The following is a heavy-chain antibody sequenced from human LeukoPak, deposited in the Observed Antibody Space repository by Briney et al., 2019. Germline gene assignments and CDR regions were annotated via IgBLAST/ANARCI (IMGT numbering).Heavy chain of an antibody. CDR3: ARDWATMVRGVVGY. V-gene: IGHV3-48*04. CDR2: ISSSSSTI. J-gene: IGHJ4*02. D-gene: IGHD3-10*01. Sequence: GGSLRLSCAASGFTFSSYSMNWVRQAPGKGLEWVSYISSSSSTIYYADSVKGRFTISRDNAKNSLYLQMNSLRAEDTAVYYCARDWATMVRGVVGYWGQGTLVTVSS. CDR1: GFTFSSYS.